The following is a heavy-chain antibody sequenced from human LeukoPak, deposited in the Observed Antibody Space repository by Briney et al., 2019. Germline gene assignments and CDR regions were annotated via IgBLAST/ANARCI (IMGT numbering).Heavy chain of an antibody. V-gene: IGHV2-5*02. J-gene: IGHJ4*02. CDR3: AHRVAVAFFDY. Sequence: SGPTLVKLTQTLTLTCTFSGYSLSSSRVAVGCIRQPPGKALEWLALIYWDDDKHYSPSLKSRLTITKDTSKNQVVLTMTNMDPVDTATYYCAHRVAVAFFDYWGQGTLVTVSS. CDR1: GYSLSSSRVA. D-gene: IGHD6-19*01. CDR2: IYWDDDK.